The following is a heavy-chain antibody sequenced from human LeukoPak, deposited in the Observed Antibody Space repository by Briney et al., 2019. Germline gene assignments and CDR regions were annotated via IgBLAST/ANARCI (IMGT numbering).Heavy chain of an antibody. CDR3: ARNRGSNFDWSDY. Sequence: PSETLSLTCTVSGGSISTSDSFWDWMRQPPGKGPEWIGSIYYSGSTFYNPSLNSRVALSVDTSKNQFSLRLNSVTAADTAVYYCARNRGSNFDWSDYWGQGILVTVSS. CDR1: GGSISTSDSF. J-gene: IGHJ4*02. V-gene: IGHV4-39*01. CDR2: IYYSGST. D-gene: IGHD3-9*01.